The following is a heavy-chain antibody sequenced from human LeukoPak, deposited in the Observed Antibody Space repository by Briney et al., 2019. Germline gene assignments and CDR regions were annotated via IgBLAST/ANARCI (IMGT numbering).Heavy chain of an antibody. Sequence: GGSLRLSCTASGFIFSNHGTLWVRQAPGKGLEWVAVIWYDGSDKFYADSVKGRFTISRDNSKNTLYLQMNSLRAEDTAVCYCGRLRAFYFDYWGLGTLVTVSS. J-gene: IGHJ4*02. D-gene: IGHD5-12*01. V-gene: IGHV3-33*01. CDR1: GFIFSNHG. CDR3: GRLRAFYFDY. CDR2: IWYDGSDK.